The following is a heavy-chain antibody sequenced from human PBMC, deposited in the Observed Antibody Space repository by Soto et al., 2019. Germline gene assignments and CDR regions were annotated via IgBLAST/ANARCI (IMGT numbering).Heavy chain of an antibody. CDR3: ASENIAAAGYYFDY. Sequence: SETLSLTCAVYGGSFSGYYWSWIRQPPGKGLEWIGEINHSGSTNYNPSLKSRVTISVDTSKNQFSLKLSSVTAADTAVYYCASENIAAAGYYFDYWGQGTLVNVSS. CDR2: INHSGST. CDR1: GGSFSGYY. D-gene: IGHD6-13*01. J-gene: IGHJ4*02. V-gene: IGHV4-34*01.